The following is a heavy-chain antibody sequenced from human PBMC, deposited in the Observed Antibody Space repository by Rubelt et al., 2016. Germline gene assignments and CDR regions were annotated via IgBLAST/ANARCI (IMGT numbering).Heavy chain of an antibody. Sequence: EVQLVESGGGLVQPGGSLRLSCAASGFTFSSYAMSWVRQAPGKGLEWVSSISDTGDTTYYADSVKGRFTISRDNSKNTLDLQMNSRRAEDTAAYYCAKVGYPPEYHFDYWGQGTPVTVSS. CDR1: GFTFSSYA. D-gene: IGHD5-18*01. CDR3: AKVGYPPEYHFDY. CDR2: ISDTGDTT. V-gene: IGHV3-23*04. J-gene: IGHJ4*02.